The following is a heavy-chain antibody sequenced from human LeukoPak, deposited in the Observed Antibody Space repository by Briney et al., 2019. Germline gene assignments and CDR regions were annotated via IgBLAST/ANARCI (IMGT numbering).Heavy chain of an antibody. Sequence: SQTLSLTCAISGDTVSSNNAAWNWIRQSPSRGLEWLGRTYYRSKWYNDYAISVKSRITIDPDTSKNQFSLQLDSVTPEDTAVYYCARDPSITGTMLGVGYWGQGTLVTVSS. CDR3: ARDPSITGTMLGVGY. CDR2: TYYRSKWYN. CDR1: GDTVSSNNAA. V-gene: IGHV6-1*01. J-gene: IGHJ4*02. D-gene: IGHD1-20*01.